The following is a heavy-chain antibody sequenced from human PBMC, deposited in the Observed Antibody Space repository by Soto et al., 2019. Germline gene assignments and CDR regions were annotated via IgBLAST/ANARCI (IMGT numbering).Heavy chain of an antibody. CDR2: ISSSGSTI. J-gene: IGHJ4*02. CDR3: ARDVVTAIYDY. D-gene: IGHD2-21*02. CDR1: GFTFSSYE. V-gene: IGHV3-48*03. Sequence: WGSLRLSCAASGFTFSSYEMNWVRQAPGKGLEWVSYISSSGSTIYYADSVKGRFTISRDNAKNSLYLQMNSLRAEDTAVYYCARDVVTAIYDYWGQGTLVTVSS.